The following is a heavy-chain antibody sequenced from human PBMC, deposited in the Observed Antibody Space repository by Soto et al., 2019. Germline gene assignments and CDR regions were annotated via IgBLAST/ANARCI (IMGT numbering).Heavy chain of an antibody. V-gene: IGHV3-23*01. Sequence: EVHVLESGGDLVQPGGSLRLSCAASGFTFSTYAMTWVRQAAGKGLEWVSTISDSSSTYYEDSVKGRFTISRDNSKNTLYLEMTSLRADSTAVYYCAKNKGGNYCTRTSCLYSFDYWGQGTLVTVSS. CDR3: AKNKGGNYCTRTSCLYSFDY. CDR1: GFTFSTYA. CDR2: ISDSSST. D-gene: IGHD2-2*01. J-gene: IGHJ4*02.